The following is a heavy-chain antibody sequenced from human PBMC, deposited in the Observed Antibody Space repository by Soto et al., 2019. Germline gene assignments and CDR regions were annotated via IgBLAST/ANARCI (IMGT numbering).Heavy chain of an antibody. Sequence: ASVKVSCKASGYIFTGYYMHWVRQAPGQGLEWMGWINPNSGGTNYAQKFQGWVTMTRDTSISTAYMELSRLRSDDTGVYYCARDFYERRISWSYDYYYYYGMDVWGQGTTVTVSS. V-gene: IGHV1-2*04. CDR3: ARDFYERRISWSYDYYYYYGMDV. CDR2: INPNSGGT. D-gene: IGHD6-13*01. J-gene: IGHJ6*02. CDR1: GYIFTGYY.